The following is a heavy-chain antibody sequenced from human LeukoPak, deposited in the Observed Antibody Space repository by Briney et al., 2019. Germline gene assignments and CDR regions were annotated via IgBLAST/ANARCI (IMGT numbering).Heavy chain of an antibody. V-gene: IGHV3-53*01. J-gene: IGHJ3*02. CDR3: ARAQTRAFDI. CDR1: GFTVSSIH. CDR2: IFSGAST. Sequence: QSGGSGRLSCAASGFTVSSIHMSWVRQAPGKGLEWVSVIFSGASTYYTDSVKGRFTISRDNSKNTLYLQMNSLRAEDTAIYYCARAQTRAFDIWGHGTMFTVSS.